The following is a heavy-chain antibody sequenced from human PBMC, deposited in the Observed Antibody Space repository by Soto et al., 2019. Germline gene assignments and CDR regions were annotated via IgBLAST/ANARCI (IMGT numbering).Heavy chain of an antibody. J-gene: IGHJ4*02. Sequence: SETLSLTCTVSGGSISSSRYYWGWIRQPPGKGLEWIGSIYYSGSTYYNPSLKSRVTISVDTSKNQFSLKLSSVTAADTAVYYCARLDIVLVPAAMPFDYWGQGTLVTVSS. CDR1: GGSISSSRYY. CDR3: ARLDIVLVPAAMPFDY. D-gene: IGHD2-2*03. CDR2: IYYSGST. V-gene: IGHV4-39*01.